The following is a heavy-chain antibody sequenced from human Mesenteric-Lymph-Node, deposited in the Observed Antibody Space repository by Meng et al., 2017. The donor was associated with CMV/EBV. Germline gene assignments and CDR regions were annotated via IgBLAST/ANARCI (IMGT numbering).Heavy chain of an antibody. D-gene: IGHD3-3*01. Sequence: TFSTYNMNWGRQAPGKGLEWVSSISRSGTYIYYADSLKGRFTISRDNAKNSLYLQMNSLRAEDTAVYYCARTPSSYDFWSGSDGNFDYWGQGTLVTVSS. V-gene: IGHV3-21*01. J-gene: IGHJ4*02. CDR3: ARTPSSYDFWSGSDGNFDY. CDR2: ISRSGTYI. CDR1: TFSTYN.